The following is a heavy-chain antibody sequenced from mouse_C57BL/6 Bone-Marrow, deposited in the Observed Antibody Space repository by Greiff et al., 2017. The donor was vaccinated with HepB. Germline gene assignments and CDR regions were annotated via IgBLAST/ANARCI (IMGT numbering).Heavy chain of an antibody. CDR3: ARGGLRLRRGVWFAY. V-gene: IGHV3-6*01. D-gene: IGHD2-4*01. CDR2: ISYDGSN. J-gene: IGHJ3*01. CDR1: GYSITSGYY. Sequence: DVKLQESGPGLVKPSQSLSLTCSVTGYSITSGYYWNWIRQFPGNKLEWMGYISYDGSNNYNPSLKNRISITPDTSKNQFFLKLNSVTTEDTATYYCARGGLRLRRGVWFAYWGQGTLVTVSA.